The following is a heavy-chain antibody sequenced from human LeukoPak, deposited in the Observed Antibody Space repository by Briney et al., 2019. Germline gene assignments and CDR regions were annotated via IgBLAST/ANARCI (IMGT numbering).Heavy chain of an antibody. CDR2: INPGGLNS. D-gene: IGHD3-10*01. CDR1: GYTFSSYY. V-gene: IGHV1-46*01. Sequence: GASVKVSCKASGYTFSSYYIQWVRQAPVQGLECMGRINPGGLNSNYAQKFQGRITMTRDTSTSTVYMELSRLRSEDTAVYYCAREGSLSSIGAIGHWGQGTLVTVSS. CDR3: AREGSLSSIGAIGH. J-gene: IGHJ4*02.